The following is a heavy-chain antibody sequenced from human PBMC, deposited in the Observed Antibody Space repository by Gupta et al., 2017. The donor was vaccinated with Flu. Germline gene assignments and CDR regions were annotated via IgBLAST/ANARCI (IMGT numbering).Heavy chain of an antibody. CDR3: AKGMIVVVVAALDY. J-gene: IGHJ4*02. CDR1: GFTFDDYA. V-gene: IGHV3-9*01. D-gene: IGHD2-15*01. Sequence: EVQLVESGGGLVQPGRSLRLSCAASGFTFDDYAMHWVRQAPGKGLEWVSGISWNSGSIGYADSVKGRFTISRDNAKNSLYLQMNSLRAEDTALYYCAKGMIVVVVAALDYWGQGTLVTVSS. CDR2: ISWNSGSI.